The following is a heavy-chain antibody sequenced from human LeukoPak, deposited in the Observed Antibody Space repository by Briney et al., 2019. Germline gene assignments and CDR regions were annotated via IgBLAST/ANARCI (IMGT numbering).Heavy chain of an antibody. V-gene: IGHV3-21*01. CDR1: GFTFSSYS. J-gene: IGHJ3*02. CDR2: ISSSSSYI. CDR3: ATWAEVPAAIGTDDDAFDI. D-gene: IGHD2-2*02. Sequence: GGPLRLSCAASGFTFSSYSMHWVRQAPGKGLEWVSSISSSSSYIYYADSVKGRFTISRDNAKNSLYLQMNSLRAEDTAVYYCATWAEVPAAIGTDDDAFDIWGQGTMVTVSS.